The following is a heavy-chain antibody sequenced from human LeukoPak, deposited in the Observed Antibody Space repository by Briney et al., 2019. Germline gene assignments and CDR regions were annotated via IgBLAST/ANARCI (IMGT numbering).Heavy chain of an antibody. CDR1: GGSFTIYS. V-gene: IGHV4-34*01. Sequence: SETLSLTCAVYGGSFTIYSWTWIRQPPGKSLEWVGEISPSGNTQYNPSLKSRVTISLDASKSQFYLKLNSVTAADTAVYYCARHFSGYYLRGLAGGPFDYWGQGTLVTVSS. CDR3: ARHFSGYYLRGLAGGPFDY. D-gene: IGHD3-22*01. J-gene: IGHJ4*02. CDR2: ISPSGNT.